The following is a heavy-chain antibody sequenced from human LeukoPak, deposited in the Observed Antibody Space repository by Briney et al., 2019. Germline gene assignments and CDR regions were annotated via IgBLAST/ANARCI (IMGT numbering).Heavy chain of an antibody. CDR2: IYYSGST. CDR1: GGSISSGDYY. Sequence: SETLPLTCTVSGGSISSGDYYWSWIRQPPGKGLEWIGYIYYSGSTYYNPSLKSRVTISVDTSKNQFSLKLSSVTAADTAVYYCAREGDAYYFDYWGQGTLVTVSS. J-gene: IGHJ4*02. V-gene: IGHV4-30-4*02. CDR3: AREGDAYYFDY. D-gene: IGHD3-16*01.